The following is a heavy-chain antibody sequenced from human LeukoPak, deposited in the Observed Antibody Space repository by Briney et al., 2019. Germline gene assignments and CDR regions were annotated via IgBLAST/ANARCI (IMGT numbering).Heavy chain of an antibody. CDR1: GFTVSSNY. J-gene: IGHJ6*02. CDR2: IYSGGST. CDR3: ARDRRYGVHWYYGMDV. Sequence: GGSLRPSCAASGFTVSSNYMSWVRQAPGKGLEWVSVIYSGGSTYYADSVKGRFTISRDNSKNTLYLQMNSLRAEDTAVYYCARDRRYGVHWYYGMDVWGQGTTVTVSS. D-gene: IGHD3-16*02. V-gene: IGHV3-66*02.